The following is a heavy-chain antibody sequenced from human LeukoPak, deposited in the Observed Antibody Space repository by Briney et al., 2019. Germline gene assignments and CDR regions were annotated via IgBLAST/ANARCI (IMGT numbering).Heavy chain of an antibody. J-gene: IGHJ4*02. V-gene: IGHV3-15*07. CDR2: IASKTDGGAT. Sequence: PRESLRLSCSASGLTVTNAWMNWVRQAPGEGLDWVGRIASKTDGGATDYAAPVRGGFTISRDDSKNTLNLQMNSLKTEDTAVYYCTTGIRGDWGQGTLVTVSS. D-gene: IGHD3-10*01. CDR3: TTGIRGD. CDR1: GLTVTNAW.